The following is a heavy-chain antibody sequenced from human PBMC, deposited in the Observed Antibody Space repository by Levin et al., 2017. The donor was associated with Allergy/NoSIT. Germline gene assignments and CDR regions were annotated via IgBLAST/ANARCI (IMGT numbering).Heavy chain of an antibody. J-gene: IGHJ3*02. Sequence: ASVKVSCKASGYTFTGYYMHWVRQAPGQGLEWMGWINPNSGGTNYAQKFQGRVTMTRDTSICTAYMELSRLRSDDTAVYYCARGGGDYGDSEAFDIWGQGTMVTVSS. D-gene: IGHD4-17*01. CDR2: INPNSGGT. CDR1: GYTFTGYY. V-gene: IGHV1-2*02. CDR3: ARGGGDYGDSEAFDI.